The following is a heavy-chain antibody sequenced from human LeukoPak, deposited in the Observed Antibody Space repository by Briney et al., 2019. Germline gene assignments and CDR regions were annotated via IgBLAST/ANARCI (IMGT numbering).Heavy chain of an antibody. J-gene: IGHJ5*02. CDR3: ARVRRVPRTNWFDP. CDR1: GFTVSSNY. D-gene: IGHD3-10*01. V-gene: IGHV3-53*01. Sequence: GGSLRLSCAASGFTVSSNYMSWVRQAPGKGLEWVSVIHSGGSTYYADSVKGRFTISRDNSKNTLYLQMNSLRAEDTAVYYCARVRRVPRTNWFDPWGQGTLVTVSS. CDR2: IHSGGST.